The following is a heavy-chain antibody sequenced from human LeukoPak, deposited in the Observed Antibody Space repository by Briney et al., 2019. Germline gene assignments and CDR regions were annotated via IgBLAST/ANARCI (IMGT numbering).Heavy chain of an antibody. J-gene: IGHJ4*02. V-gene: IGHV1-18*01. CDR2: ISAYNGNT. D-gene: IGHD3-16*02. CDR1: GYTFTGYG. CDR3: ARDRSVYDYVWGSYLPGD. Sequence: ASVKVSCKASGYTFTGYGISWVRQAPGQGLEWMGWISAYNGNTNYAQKLQGRVTMTTDTSTSTAYMELRSLRSDDTAVYYCARDRSVYDYVWGSYLPGDWGQGTLVTVSS.